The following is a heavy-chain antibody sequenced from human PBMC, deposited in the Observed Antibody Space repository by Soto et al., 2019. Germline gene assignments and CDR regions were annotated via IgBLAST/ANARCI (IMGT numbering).Heavy chain of an antibody. V-gene: IGHV3-64D*06. CDR2: ISSNGGST. CDR1: GFTFSDYA. D-gene: IGHD6-6*01. J-gene: IGHJ4*02. CDR3: VSEQSITARPYC. Sequence: EVQLVESGGGLVQPGGSLRLSCSASGFTFSDYAMHWVRQAPGEGLEYVSAISSNGGSTYYADSVKGRFTISRDNSKNTLFLQMSSLRADDTAVYYCVSEQSITARPYCWGQGTLVTVSS.